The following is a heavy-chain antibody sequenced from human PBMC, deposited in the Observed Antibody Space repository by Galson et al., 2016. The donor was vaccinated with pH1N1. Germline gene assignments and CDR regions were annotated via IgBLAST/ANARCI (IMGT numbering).Heavy chain of an antibody. Sequence: SVKVSCKASGVTFSTFAITWVRQAPGQGLEWMGRIIPILGMTNYAQRFHGRVTITTDTSTYTAYMELSSLRSDDTDMYYCARERHYGDQRTFDHWGRGTLVTVSS. V-gene: IGHV1-69*04. CDR3: ARERHYGDQRTFDH. D-gene: IGHD2-2*01. J-gene: IGHJ4*02. CDR2: IIPILGMT. CDR1: GVTFSTFA.